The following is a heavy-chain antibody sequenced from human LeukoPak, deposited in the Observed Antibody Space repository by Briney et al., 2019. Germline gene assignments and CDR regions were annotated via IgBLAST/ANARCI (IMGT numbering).Heavy chain of an antibody. J-gene: IGHJ6*02. D-gene: IGHD6-13*01. Sequence: GGSLRLSCAASGFTFSSYWMSWVRQAPGKGLEWVANIKQDGSEKYYVDSVKGRFTISRDNAKNSLYLQMYSLRAEDTAVYYCARESTSSWYLLRYYYYGMDVWGQGTTVTVSS. CDR3: ARESTSSWYLLRYYYYGMDV. CDR1: GFTFSSYW. CDR2: IKQDGSEK. V-gene: IGHV3-7*01.